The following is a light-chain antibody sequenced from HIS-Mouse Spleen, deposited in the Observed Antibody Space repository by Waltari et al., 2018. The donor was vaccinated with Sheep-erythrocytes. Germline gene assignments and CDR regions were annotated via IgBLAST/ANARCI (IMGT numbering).Light chain of an antibody. V-gene: IGLV2-23*01. J-gene: IGLJ3*02. CDR1: SSDVGGYYL. CDR2: EGS. Sequence: QSALTQPASVSGSPGQSITISCTGTSSDVGGYYLVSWYQQQPGKAPKLMIYEGSKRPSGVSNRFSGSKSGNTASLTISGLQAEDEADYYCCSYAGSSTPWVFGGGTKLTVL. CDR3: CSYAGSSTPWV.